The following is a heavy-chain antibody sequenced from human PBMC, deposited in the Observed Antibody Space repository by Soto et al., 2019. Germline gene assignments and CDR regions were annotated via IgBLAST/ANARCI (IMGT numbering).Heavy chain of an antibody. J-gene: IGHJ4*02. CDR2: IYPGDSDT. V-gene: IGHV5-51*01. CDR3: ARSDAHIVVVPAAIAY. CDR1: GYSFTSYW. D-gene: IGHD2-2*01. Sequence: GESLKISCKGSGYSFTSYWIGWVRQMPGKGLEWMGIIYPGDSDTRYSPSFQGQVTISADKSISTAYLQWSSLKASDTAMYYCARSDAHIVVVPAAIAYWGQGTLVTVSS.